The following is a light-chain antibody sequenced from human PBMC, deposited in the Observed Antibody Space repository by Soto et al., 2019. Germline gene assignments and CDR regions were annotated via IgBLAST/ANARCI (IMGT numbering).Light chain of an antibody. J-gene: IGLJ1*01. Sequence: QSALTQPPSASGSPGQSVTISCTGASSDVGGYDSVSWYQQHPGKAPKLMIYEVYKRPSGVPDRFSGSKSGNTASLTISGLQGEDEADYYCIAYTVSRTYVFGTGTKLTVL. V-gene: IGLV2-8*01. CDR2: EVY. CDR1: SSDVGGYDS. CDR3: IAYTVSRTYV.